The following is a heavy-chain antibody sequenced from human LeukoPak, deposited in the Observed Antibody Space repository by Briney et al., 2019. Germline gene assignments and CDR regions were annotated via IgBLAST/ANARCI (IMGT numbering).Heavy chain of an antibody. CDR3: ARVVPPVNYYDSSANWFDP. Sequence: GASVKVSCKASGYTFTSYGISWVRQATGQGLEWMGWISAYNGNTNNAQKLQGRVTMTTDTSTSTAYMELRSLRSDDTAVYYCARVVPPVNYYDSSANWFDPWGQGTLVTVSS. J-gene: IGHJ5*02. D-gene: IGHD3-22*01. V-gene: IGHV1-18*01. CDR1: GYTFTSYG. CDR2: ISAYNGNT.